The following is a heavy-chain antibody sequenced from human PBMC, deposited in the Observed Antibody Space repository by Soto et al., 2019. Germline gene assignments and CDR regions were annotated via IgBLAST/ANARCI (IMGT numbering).Heavy chain of an antibody. CDR3: ARYSGSYPYYYYGMDV. J-gene: IGHJ6*02. V-gene: IGHV1-18*01. Sequence: ASVKVCCKSSGDTFTSYGISWVRQAPGQGLEWMGWISAYNGNTNYAQKLQGRVTMTTDTSTSTAYMELRSLRSDDTAVYYCARYSGSYPYYYYGMDVWGQGTTVTVSS. CDR2: ISAYNGNT. CDR1: GDTFTSYG. D-gene: IGHD1-26*01.